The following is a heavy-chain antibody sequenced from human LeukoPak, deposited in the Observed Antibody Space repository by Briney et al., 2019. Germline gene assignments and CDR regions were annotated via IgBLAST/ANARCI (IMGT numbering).Heavy chain of an antibody. D-gene: IGHD5-12*01. CDR1: GFTFSSYD. V-gene: IGHV3-13*01. CDR3: ARAQSGYIGYGTSYYYVDY. J-gene: IGHJ4*02. CDR2: IGTAGDT. Sequence: GGSLRLSCAASGFTFSSYDMHWVRQATGKGLEWVSVIGTAGDTYYAGSVKGRFTISRENAKNSLYLQMNSLRAGDTAVYYCARAQSGYIGYGTSYYYVDYWGQGTLVTVSS.